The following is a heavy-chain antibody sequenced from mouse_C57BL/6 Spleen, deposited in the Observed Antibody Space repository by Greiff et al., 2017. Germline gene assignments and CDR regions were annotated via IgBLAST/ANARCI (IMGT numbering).Heavy chain of an antibody. CDR1: GYTFTSYW. J-gene: IGHJ2*01. Sequence: QVQLQQPGAELVKPGASVKMSCKASGYTFTSYWITWVKQRPGQGLEWIGDIYPGSGSTNYNEKFKSKATLTVDTSSSTAYMQLSSLTSEDSAVYYCAREKDSSGYVGYWGQGTTLTVSS. CDR2: IYPGSGST. CDR3: AREKDSSGYVGY. D-gene: IGHD3-2*02. V-gene: IGHV1-55*01.